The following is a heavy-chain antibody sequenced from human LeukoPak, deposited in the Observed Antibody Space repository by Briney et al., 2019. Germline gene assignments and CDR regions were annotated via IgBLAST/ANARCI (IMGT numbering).Heavy chain of an antibody. J-gene: IGHJ3*02. CDR1: GYRFTSYW. CDR2: IYPGDSDT. CDR3: ASQRWLQSRAAFDI. Sequence: GESQKISCKGSGYRFTSYWIGWVRQMPGKGLEWMGIIYPGDSDTRYSPSFQGQVTISADKSISTAYLQWSSLKASDTAMYYCASQRWLQSRAAFDIWGQGTMVTVSS. V-gene: IGHV5-51*01. D-gene: IGHD5-24*01.